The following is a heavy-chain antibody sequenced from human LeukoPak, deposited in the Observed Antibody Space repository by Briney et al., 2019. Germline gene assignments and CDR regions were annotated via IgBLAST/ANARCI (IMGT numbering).Heavy chain of an antibody. CDR1: GFTFSSYA. CDR3: AKTLGYCSSTSCVRGGMDV. Sequence: GGSLRLSCAASGFTFSSYAMSWVRQAPGKGLEWVSGISGSGGNTYYADSVKGRFTISRDNSKNTLYLQMNSLRAEDTAVYYCAKTLGYCSSTSCVRGGMDVWGKGTTVSVSS. CDR2: ISGSGGNT. D-gene: IGHD2-2*01. J-gene: IGHJ6*04. V-gene: IGHV3-23*01.